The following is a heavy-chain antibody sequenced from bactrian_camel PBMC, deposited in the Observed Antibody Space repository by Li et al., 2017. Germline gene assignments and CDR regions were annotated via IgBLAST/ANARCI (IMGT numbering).Heavy chain of an antibody. V-gene: IGHV3S53*01. J-gene: IGHJ6*01. CDR2: LDTDGTT. CDR3: AARSVGWCPLFEHRLGKRAYTPGGYFAN. CDR1: YIATTYC. Sequence: VQLVESGGGPVQPGESLRLSCTTTYIATTYCLGWFREVPGQERESIAALDTDGTTSYDESVSGRFTILQDNAKTTLYLQMNNLKPEDTAMYYCAARSVGWCPLFEHRLGKRAYTPGGYFANWGRGTQVTVS. D-gene: IGHD1*01.